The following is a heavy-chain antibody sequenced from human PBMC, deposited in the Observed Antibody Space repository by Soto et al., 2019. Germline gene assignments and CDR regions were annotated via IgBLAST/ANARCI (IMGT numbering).Heavy chain of an antibody. CDR1: GFTFTSSA. CDR2: IVVASGNT. CDR3: AAFTSSGYYPPREAVDI. D-gene: IGHD3-22*01. V-gene: IGHV1-58*01. J-gene: IGHJ3*02. Sequence: SVTGSCKASGFTFTSSAVQWVRQARGQRLEWIGWIVVASGNTNCAQKFKERVTITRDMSTSTAYMELSSLRSEDTAVYYGAAFTSSGYYPPREAVDIWGQGKMVTVSS.